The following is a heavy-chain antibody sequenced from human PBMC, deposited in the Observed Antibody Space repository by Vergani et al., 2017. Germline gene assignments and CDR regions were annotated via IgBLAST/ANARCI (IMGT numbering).Heavy chain of an antibody. J-gene: IGHJ5*02. Sequence: QVQLQESGPGLLKPSETLSLTCKVSGGSITTYYWTWSRQPPGKGMEWIGYSYYSGSTNYNPSLKSRVTMSVDTSKHEYSLNLNSVTAADTAVYYCARRGDSYADNWFDPWGTGTLVTVSS. CDR1: GGSITTYY. CDR3: ARRGDSYADNWFDP. V-gene: IGHV4-59*01. CDR2: SYYSGST. D-gene: IGHD3-16*01.